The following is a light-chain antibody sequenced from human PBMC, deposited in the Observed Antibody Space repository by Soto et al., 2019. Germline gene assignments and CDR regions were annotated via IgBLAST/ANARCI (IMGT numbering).Light chain of an antibody. CDR3: QPLETYPRN. CDR2: DVF. J-gene: IGKJ5*01. Sequence: AIQVTQSPSSLSASVGDTVTITCRASQGISSAFAWYQQKPGKVPRLLIYDVFNLQSGVPSRFSGSGSGTDFTLTISRLQPEDFATYYCQPLETYPRNFGQGTRLEVK. V-gene: IGKV1-13*02. CDR1: QGISSA.